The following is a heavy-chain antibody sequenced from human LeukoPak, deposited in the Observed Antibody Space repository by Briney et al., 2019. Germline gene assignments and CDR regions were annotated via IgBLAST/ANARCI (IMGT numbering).Heavy chain of an antibody. Sequence: GGSLRLSCAASGFTFSSYAMSWVRQAPGKGLEWVGFIRSKAYGGTTEYAASVKGRFTISRDDSKSIAYLQMNSLKTEDTAVYYCTRDLPLTGWELLATFDYWGQGTLVTVSS. J-gene: IGHJ4*02. CDR3: TRDLPLTGWELLATFDY. D-gene: IGHD1-26*01. V-gene: IGHV3-49*04. CDR1: GFTFSSYA. CDR2: IRSKAYGGTT.